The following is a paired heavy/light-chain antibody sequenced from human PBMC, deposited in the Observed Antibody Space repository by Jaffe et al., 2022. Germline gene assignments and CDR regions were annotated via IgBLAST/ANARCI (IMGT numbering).Light chain of an antibody. Sequence: QSVLTQPPSASGTPGQRVTMSCSGRSSNIGRNYIYWYQQLPGRAPKLLIYRDNQRPSGVPDRFSGSKSGTSASLAISGLRSEDEAHFYCAAWDDILSGFVFGTGTKVTVL. J-gene: IGLJ1*01. CDR1: SSNIGRNY. CDR2: RDN. CDR3: AAWDDILSGFV. V-gene: IGLV1-47*01.
Heavy chain of an antibody. CDR3: ARDDVPSWTWGYRADGVDY. CDR2: INPKNGDT. V-gene: IGHV1-2*06. J-gene: IGHJ4*02. CDR1: RYTFIDYY. Sequence: QVQLVQSGAEVKKPGASVKVSCKASRYTFIDYYIHWVRQAPGQGLEYMGRINPKNGDTHFVQKFQGRVTMTRDTSIRTVYMELSSLRSDDTAIYYCARDDVPSWTWGYRADGVDYWGQGTLVTVSS. D-gene: IGHD5-12*01.